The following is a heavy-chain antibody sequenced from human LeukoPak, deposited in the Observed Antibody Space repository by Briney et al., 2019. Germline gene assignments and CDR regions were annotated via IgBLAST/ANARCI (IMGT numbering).Heavy chain of an antibody. CDR1: GFTFSSYE. CDR3: ARDAEDYGDYRTPFDY. V-gene: IGHV3-48*03. Sequence: GGSLRLSCAASGFTFSSYEMNWVRQAPGKGLEWVSYISSSGSTIYYADSVKGRFTISRDNAKNSLYLQMNSLRAEDTAVYYCARDAEDYGDYRTPFDYWGQGTLVTVSS. D-gene: IGHD4-17*01. CDR2: ISSSGSTI. J-gene: IGHJ4*02.